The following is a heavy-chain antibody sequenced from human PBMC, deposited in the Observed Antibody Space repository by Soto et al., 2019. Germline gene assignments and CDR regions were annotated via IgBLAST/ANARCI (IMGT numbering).Heavy chain of an antibody. V-gene: IGHV1-69*13. D-gene: IGHD6-6*01. CDR2: IIPIFGTA. J-gene: IGHJ4*02. CDR3: AIEYSSSPPYYPIGY. CDR1: GGTFSSYS. Sequence: ASVKVSCKASGGTFSSYSISWVRQAPGQGLEWMRGIIPIFGTANYAQKFQGRVTITADESTSTAYMELSSLRSEDTAVYYCAIEYSSSPPYYPIGYWGQGTLVTVSS.